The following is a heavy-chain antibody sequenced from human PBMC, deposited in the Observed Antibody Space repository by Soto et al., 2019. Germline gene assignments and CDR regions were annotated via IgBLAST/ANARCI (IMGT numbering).Heavy chain of an antibody. D-gene: IGHD6-13*01. CDR2: ISSSSSYI. V-gene: IGHV3-21*01. J-gene: IGHJ4*02. Sequence: PGGSLRLSCAASGFTFSSYSMNWVRQAPGKGLEWVSSISSSSSYIYYADSVKGRFTISRDNAKNSLYLQMNSLRAEDTAVYYCARGGGSSWYEANFDYWGQGTLVTVSS. CDR3: ARGGGSSWYEANFDY. CDR1: GFTFSSYS.